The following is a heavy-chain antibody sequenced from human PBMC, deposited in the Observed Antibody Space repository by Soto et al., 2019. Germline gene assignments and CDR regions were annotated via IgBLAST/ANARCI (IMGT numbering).Heavy chain of an antibody. CDR1: GFTFSAYG. CDR2: ISHDGSYK. J-gene: IGHJ4*02. Sequence: QVQLVESGGGVVQPGRSLRLSCAASGFTFSAYGMHWVRQAPGRGLEWVAIISHDGSYKAYADSVKGRFTIARDNSKGALYLLLNSLRPEDSALFYCAKDPEGGNDYFDHWGQGTQVTVSS. V-gene: IGHV3-30*18. CDR3: AKDPEGGNDYFDH. D-gene: IGHD2-15*01.